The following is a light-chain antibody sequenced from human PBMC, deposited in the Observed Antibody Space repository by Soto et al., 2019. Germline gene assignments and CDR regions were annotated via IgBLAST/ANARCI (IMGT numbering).Light chain of an antibody. Sequence: DIQMTQSPSTLSASVGDRVTITCRASQSINNWLAWYQQKPGKAPKLLIYDGFSLESGVPLRFSGSGFWTEFTLTIRGLQPDASATYYGQQYKRYSLSFGGGTKVEIK. CDR1: QSINNW. CDR2: DGF. V-gene: IGKV1-5*01. CDR3: QQYKRYSLS. J-gene: IGKJ4*01.